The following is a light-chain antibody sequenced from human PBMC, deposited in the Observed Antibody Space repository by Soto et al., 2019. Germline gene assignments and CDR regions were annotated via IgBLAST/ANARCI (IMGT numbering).Light chain of an antibody. Sequence: DIQMTQSPSTLSASVGDRVTITCRASQSISSWLAWYQQKPGKAPRLLIYDASYLERVVPSRFSGSGSGTEFTLTSSDLQPDDLATYYCQQYNSFWTFGQGTKVEI. J-gene: IGKJ1*01. CDR1: QSISSW. CDR3: QQYNSFWT. V-gene: IGKV1-5*01. CDR2: DAS.